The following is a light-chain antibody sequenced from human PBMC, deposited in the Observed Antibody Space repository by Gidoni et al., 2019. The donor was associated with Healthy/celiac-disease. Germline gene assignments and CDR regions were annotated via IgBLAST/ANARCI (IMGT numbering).Light chain of an antibody. CDR1: QSVSSY. CDR2: DAS. V-gene: IGKV3-11*01. J-gene: IGKJ3*01. CDR3: QQRSNWPPGFT. Sequence: DIVLTQSPATLSLSPGERATLSCRASQSVSSYLDWYQQKPGQAPRLLIYDASHRATGIPARFSGSGSGTDFTLTISSLEPEDFAVYYCQQRSNWPPGFTFGPGTKVDIK.